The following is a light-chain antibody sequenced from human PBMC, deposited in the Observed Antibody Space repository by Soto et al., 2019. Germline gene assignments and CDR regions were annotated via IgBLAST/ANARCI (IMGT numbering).Light chain of an antibody. CDR3: EQYGRSPLLS. Sequence: EIVLTQSPGTLSLSPGERATLSCRASQSVSSSYLAWYQQKPGQAPRLLIYGASSRATGIPDRFSGSGSGKDLTLTISRREPEDFAAYYCEQYGRSPLLSFGGGTKVDI. CDR2: GAS. V-gene: IGKV3-20*01. CDR1: QSVSSSY. J-gene: IGKJ4*01.